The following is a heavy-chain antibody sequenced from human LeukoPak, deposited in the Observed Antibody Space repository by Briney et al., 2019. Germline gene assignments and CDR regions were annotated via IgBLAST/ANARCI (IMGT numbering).Heavy chain of an antibody. CDR1: GFTFSSYG. Sequence: GGSLRLSCAASGFTFSSYGMHWVRQAPGKGLEWVAVIWYDGNNKYYADSVKGRFTISRDNSKNTLYLQMNSLRAEDTAVYYCAKDGREWPRSLDYWGQGTLVTVSS. J-gene: IGHJ4*02. D-gene: IGHD5-12*01. CDR2: IWYDGNNK. CDR3: AKDGREWPRSLDY. V-gene: IGHV3-30*02.